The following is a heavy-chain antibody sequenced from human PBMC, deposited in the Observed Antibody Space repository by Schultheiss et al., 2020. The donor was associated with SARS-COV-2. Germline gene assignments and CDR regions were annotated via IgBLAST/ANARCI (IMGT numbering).Heavy chain of an antibody. CDR2: IGTAGDT. J-gene: IGHJ6*02. D-gene: IGHD2-15*01. CDR1: GFTFDDYG. V-gene: IGHV3-13*01. CDR3: ARDKKVVAPTVFGMDV. Sequence: GESLKISCAASGFTFDDYGMSWVRQAPGKGLEWVSAIGTAGDTYYPGSVKGQFTISRENAKNSLYLQMNSLRAEDTAVYYCARDKKVVAPTVFGMDVWGQGTTVTVSS.